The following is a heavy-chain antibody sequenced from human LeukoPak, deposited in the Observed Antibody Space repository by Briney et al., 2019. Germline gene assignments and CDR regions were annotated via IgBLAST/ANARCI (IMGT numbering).Heavy chain of an antibody. CDR3: ARESSTLTDSFIDY. Sequence: SQTLSLTCTVSGGSISSGDYYWSWIRQPPGKGLEWIGYIYYSGSTYYNPSLKSRVTISVDTSKNQFSLKLTSVTAADTAVYYCARESSTLTDSFIDYWGQGTLVTVSS. J-gene: IGHJ4*02. CDR2: IYYSGST. D-gene: IGHD4-17*01. CDR1: GGSISSGDYY. V-gene: IGHV4-30-4*01.